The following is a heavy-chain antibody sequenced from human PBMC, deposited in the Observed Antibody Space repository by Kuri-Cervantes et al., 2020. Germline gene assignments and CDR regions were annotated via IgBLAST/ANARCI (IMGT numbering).Heavy chain of an antibody. J-gene: IGHJ4*02. Sequence: ASVNVSCKASGYTFTSYGISWVRQAPGQGLEWMGWISPYNGNTNYAQKLQGRVTMTTDTSTSTAYMELRSLRSDDTAVCYCARFNGDYDDPSPVDYWVQGTLVTVSS. D-gene: IGHD4-17*01. CDR2: ISPYNGNT. CDR1: GYTFTSYG. CDR3: ARFNGDYDDPSPVDY. V-gene: IGHV1-18*01.